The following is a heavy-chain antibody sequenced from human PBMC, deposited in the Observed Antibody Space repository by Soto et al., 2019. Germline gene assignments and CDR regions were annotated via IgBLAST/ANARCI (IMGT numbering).Heavy chain of an antibody. CDR1: GGSVRRGNYY. D-gene: IGHD3-10*01. Sequence: PSDTLSLTCTVSGGSVRRGNYYWSWIRHFPGKGLEWIGYISNSGRTHYNPSLMSRITILVDTSKNQFFLELRSVTAADTALYYCARADYATGSYYPDDWGQGTLVTVTS. CDR3: ARADYATGSYYPDD. V-gene: IGHV4-31*03. J-gene: IGHJ4*02. CDR2: ISNSGRT.